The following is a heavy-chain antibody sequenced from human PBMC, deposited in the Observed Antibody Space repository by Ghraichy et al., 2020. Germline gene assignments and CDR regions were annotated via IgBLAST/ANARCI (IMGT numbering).Heavy chain of an antibody. V-gene: IGHV4-4*07. D-gene: IGHD5-24*01. Sequence: SETLSLTCTVSGGSISSYYWGWIRQPAGKGLEWIGRVYASGSTNYNPSLKSRVTMSVDTSKNQFSLKLNSVTAADTAVYYCARGPIQSGYNYFDFWGQGTLVTVSS. J-gene: IGHJ4*02. CDR1: GGSISSYY. CDR3: ARGPIQSGYNYFDF. CDR2: VYASGST.